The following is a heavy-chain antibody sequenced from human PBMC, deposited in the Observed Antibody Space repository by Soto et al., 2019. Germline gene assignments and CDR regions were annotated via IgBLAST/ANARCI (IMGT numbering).Heavy chain of an antibody. D-gene: IGHD3-10*01. CDR2: ISAYNGNT. J-gene: IGHJ4*02. V-gene: IGHV1-18*01. CDR1: GYTFTSYG. CDR3: ARVPSPLWFGELLSLPVPFDY. Sequence: GASVKVSCKASGYTFTSYGISWVRQAPGQGLEWMGWISAYNGNTNYAQKLQGRVTMTTDTSTSTAYMELRSLRSDDTAVYYCARVPSPLWFGELLSLPVPFDYRGQGPLVTVSS.